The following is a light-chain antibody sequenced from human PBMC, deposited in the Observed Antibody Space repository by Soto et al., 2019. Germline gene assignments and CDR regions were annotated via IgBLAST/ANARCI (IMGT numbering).Light chain of an antibody. J-gene: IGKJ3*01. V-gene: IGKV3-20*01. CDR1: QSVSNNY. CDR2: GAS. Sequence: EIVFTQSPGTLSLSPGERAILSCRASQSVSNNYLAWYQQKPGQAPEILIYGASNRATGIPHRFSGSGSGTDFTLTISSLEPEDFAVYYCQHYGDSPPFTFGPGTKVDIK. CDR3: QHYGDSPPFT.